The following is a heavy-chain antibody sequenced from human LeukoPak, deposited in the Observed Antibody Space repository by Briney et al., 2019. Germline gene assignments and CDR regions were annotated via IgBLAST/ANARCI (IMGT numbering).Heavy chain of an antibody. Sequence: SETLSLTCAVCGGSFSDYYWNWIRQPPGKGLEWIGEINHSGSTNYNPSLKSRVTMPVDTFKNQFSLTLSSVTAADTAVYYCARVQDFETRGYYLGYWGHGTLVTVSS. V-gene: IGHV4-34*01. CDR2: INHSGST. CDR1: GGSFSDYY. D-gene: IGHD3-22*01. CDR3: ARVQDFETRGYYLGY. J-gene: IGHJ4*01.